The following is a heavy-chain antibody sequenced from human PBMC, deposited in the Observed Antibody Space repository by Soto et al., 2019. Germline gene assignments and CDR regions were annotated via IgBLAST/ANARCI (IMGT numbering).Heavy chain of an antibody. V-gene: IGHV4-30-2*01. J-gene: IGHJ4*01. Sequence: SETRSLTCAVSRGGFSSGAYAWIWIRQPPGEGLQWIGYIYHSGSTYYNPSLKTRVTMSVDRSNNQFSLMLNSVTAADTAVYYCARAFSSGYFDYWGQGTLVTVSS. CDR3: ARAFSSGYFDY. CDR1: RGGFSSGAYA. D-gene: IGHD3-22*01. CDR2: IYHSGST.